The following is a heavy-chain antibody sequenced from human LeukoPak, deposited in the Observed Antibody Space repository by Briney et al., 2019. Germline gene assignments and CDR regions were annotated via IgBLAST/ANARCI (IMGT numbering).Heavy chain of an antibody. CDR1: GYTLTELS. CDR2: FDPEDGET. CDR3: ARDLKLRYSGYEDYYYGMDV. Sequence: ASVKVSCKVSGYTLTELSMHWVRQAPGKGLEWMGGFDPEDGETIYAQKFQGRVTMTEDTSTDTAYMEVSSLRSEDTAVYYCARDLKLRYSGYEDYYYGMDVWGQGTTVTVSS. D-gene: IGHD5-12*01. J-gene: IGHJ6*02. V-gene: IGHV1-24*01.